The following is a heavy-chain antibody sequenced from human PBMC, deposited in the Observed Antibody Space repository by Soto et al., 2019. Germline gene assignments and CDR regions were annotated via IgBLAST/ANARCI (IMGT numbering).Heavy chain of an antibody. V-gene: IGHV3-7*01. J-gene: IGHJ4*02. CDR2: IKQDGSEK. D-gene: IGHD2-8*02. CDR3: ARGGGVETGWYYFDY. Sequence: PGGSLRLSCAASGFTFSSYWMSWVRQAPGKGLEWVANIKQDGSEKYYVDSVKGRFTISRDTSKNQFSLKLSSVTAADTAVYYCARGGGVETGWYYFDYWGQGTLVTVSS. CDR1: GFTFSSYW.